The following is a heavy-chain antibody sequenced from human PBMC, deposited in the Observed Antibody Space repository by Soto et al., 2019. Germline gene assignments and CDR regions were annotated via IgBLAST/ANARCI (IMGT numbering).Heavy chain of an antibody. V-gene: IGHV4-61*01. D-gene: IGHD6-19*01. CDR1: GGSVSSGSYY. J-gene: IGHJ6*02. CDR2: FYYSRST. Sequence: QVQLQESGPGRVKPSETLSLTCTVSGGSVSSGSYYWIWIRQPPGKGLEWIGYFYYSRSTNYNPPRKSRVTISVDTSKNQFPLKRSSVPAADPAVYYCARGIEGWYQGRYYYGMDVWGQGTTVTVSS. CDR3: ARGIEGWYQGRYYYGMDV.